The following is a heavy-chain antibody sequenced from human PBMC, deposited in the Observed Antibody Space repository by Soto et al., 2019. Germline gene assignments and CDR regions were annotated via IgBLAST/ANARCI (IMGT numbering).Heavy chain of an antibody. CDR1: GGSISSYY. Sequence: SETLSLTCTVSGGSISSYYWTWIRQPPGKGLEWIGYIYYSGSTNYNPSLKSRVTISVDTSKNQFSLKLSSVTAADTAVYYCARDPYGDYYFDYWGQGTLVTVSS. CDR3: ARDPYGDYYFDY. CDR2: IYYSGST. D-gene: IGHD4-17*01. J-gene: IGHJ4*02. V-gene: IGHV4-59*01.